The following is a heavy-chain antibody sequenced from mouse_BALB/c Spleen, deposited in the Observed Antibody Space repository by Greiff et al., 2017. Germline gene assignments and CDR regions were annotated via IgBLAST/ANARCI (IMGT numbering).Heavy chain of an antibody. CDR1: GFTFSSYA. D-gene: IGHD2-3*01. V-gene: IGHV5-6-5*01. CDR3: AREDYDGYYVRPFAY. Sequence: EVKLEESGGGLVKPGGSLKLSCAASGFTFSSYAMSWVRQTPEKRLEWVASISSGGSTYYPDSVKGRFTISRDNARNILYLQMSSLRSEDTAMYYCAREDYDGYYVRPFAYWGQGTLVTVSA. CDR2: ISSGGST. J-gene: IGHJ3*01.